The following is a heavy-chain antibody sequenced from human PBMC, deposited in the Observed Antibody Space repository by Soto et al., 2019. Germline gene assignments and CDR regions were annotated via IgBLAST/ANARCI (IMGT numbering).Heavy chain of an antibody. CDR3: ARLYDYDFWSGYYPTDYYYYMDV. CDR2: IWYDGSNE. CDR1: GFTLSSYG. V-gene: IGHV3-33*01. Sequence: HPGGSLRLSCAASGFTLSSYGMHWVRQAPGKGLEWVAVIWYDGSNEYYADSVNGRFTISRDNSKNTLYLQMNSLRAEDTAVYYCARLYDYDFWSGYYPTDYYYYMDVWGKGTTVTVSS. J-gene: IGHJ6*03. D-gene: IGHD3-3*01.